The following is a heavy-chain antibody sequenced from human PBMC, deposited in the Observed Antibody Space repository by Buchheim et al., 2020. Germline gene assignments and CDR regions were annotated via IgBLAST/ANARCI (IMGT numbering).Heavy chain of an antibody. J-gene: IGHJ6*02. CDR3: TTDFWSGYWLGDYYYGMDV. D-gene: IGHD3-3*01. CDR2: IKSKTDGGTT. CDR1: GFTFNNAW. V-gene: IGHV3-15*01. Sequence: EVQLVESGGGLVKPGGSLRLSCAASGFTFNNAWMSWVRQAPGKGLEWVGRIKSKTDGGTTDYAAPVKGRFTISRDDSKNTPYLQMNSLKTEDTAVYYCTTDFWSGYWLGDYYYGMDVWGQGTT.